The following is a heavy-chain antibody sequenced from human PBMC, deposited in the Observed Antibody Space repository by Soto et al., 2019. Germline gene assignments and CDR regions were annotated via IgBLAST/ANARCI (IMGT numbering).Heavy chain of an antibody. CDR2: IYYSGST. V-gene: IGHV4-59*01. J-gene: IGHJ5*02. CDR1: GGSISSYY. D-gene: IGHD1-7*01. Sequence: SETLSLTCTVSGGSISSYYWSWIRQPPGKGLEWIGYIYYSGSTNYNPSLKSRVTISVDTSKNQFSLKLSSVTAADTAVYYCARGANQLLHDNSFEPWGQGTLVTVS. CDR3: ARGANQLLHDNSFEP.